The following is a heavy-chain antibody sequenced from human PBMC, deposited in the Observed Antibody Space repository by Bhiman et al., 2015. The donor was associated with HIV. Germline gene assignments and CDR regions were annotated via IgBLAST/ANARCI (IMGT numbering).Heavy chain of an antibody. Sequence: EGHLVESGGGLVQPGGSLRLSCVASGFTFSSYWMSWVRQAPGKRPEWVANIKQDSSEKYYVDSVRGRFIISRDNGENSLYLQMNSLRAEDTGVYNCARDQAREVNGMDVWGQGTTVTVSS. CDR3: ARDQAREVNGMDV. CDR2: IKQDSSEK. J-gene: IGHJ6*02. V-gene: IGHV3-7*01. D-gene: IGHD3-10*01. CDR1: GFTFSSYW.